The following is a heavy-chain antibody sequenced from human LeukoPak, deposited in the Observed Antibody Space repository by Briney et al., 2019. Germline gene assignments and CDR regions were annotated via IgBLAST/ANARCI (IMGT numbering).Heavy chain of an antibody. CDR1: GFTFSNYG. V-gene: IGHV3-21*01. D-gene: IGHD3-9*01. J-gene: IGHJ3*02. CDR3: ARGNDILTGYSDDAFDI. Sequence: GGSLRLSCVASGFTFSNYGMNWVRQAPGKGLEWVSSISSSSSYIYYADSVKGRFTISRDNAKNSLYLQMNSLRAEDTAVYYCARGNDILTGYSDDAFDIWGQGTMVTVSS. CDR2: ISSSSSYI.